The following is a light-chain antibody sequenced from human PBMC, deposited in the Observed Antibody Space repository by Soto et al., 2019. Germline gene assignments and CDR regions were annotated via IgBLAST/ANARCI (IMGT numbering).Light chain of an antibody. J-gene: IGKJ1*01. CDR2: GAS. CDR3: QQCCNAPQT. CDR1: QSLSNNIY. V-gene: IGKV3-20*01. Sequence: ESPLTQVPCNLSLTPVERTTLDCRGSQSLSNNIYLAWYQQKPGQAPRLLIYGASSLDTGIPNRFSGSGSGTDFTLTISRLEPEDFAGYYCQQCCNAPQTFGQGTKVDIK.